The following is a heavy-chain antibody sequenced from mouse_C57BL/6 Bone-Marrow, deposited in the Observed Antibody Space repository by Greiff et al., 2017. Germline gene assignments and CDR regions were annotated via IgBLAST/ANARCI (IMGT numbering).Heavy chain of an antibody. V-gene: IGHV1-81*01. J-gene: IGHJ3*01. CDR2: IYPRSGNT. CDR3: ARFDGYLFAY. Sequence: VKLQESGAELARPGASVKLSCKASGYTFTSYGISWVKQRTGQGLEWIGEIYPRSGNTYYNEKFKGKATLTADKSSITAYMELRSLTSEDSAVYFCARFDGYLFAYWGQGTLVTVSA. D-gene: IGHD2-3*01. CDR1: GYTFTSYG.